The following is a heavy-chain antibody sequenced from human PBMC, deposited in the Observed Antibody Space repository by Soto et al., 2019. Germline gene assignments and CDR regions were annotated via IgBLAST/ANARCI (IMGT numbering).Heavy chain of an antibody. Sequence: SETLSLTCTVSGGSISSYYWSWIRQPPGKGLEWIGYIYYSGSTNYNPSLKSRVTISEDTSKNQFSLKLSSVTAADTAVYYCAREGDDSWSGIHYWGQGTLVTVSS. V-gene: IGHV4-59*12. D-gene: IGHD3-3*01. J-gene: IGHJ4*02. CDR2: IYYSGST. CDR1: GGSISSYY. CDR3: AREGDDSWSGIHY.